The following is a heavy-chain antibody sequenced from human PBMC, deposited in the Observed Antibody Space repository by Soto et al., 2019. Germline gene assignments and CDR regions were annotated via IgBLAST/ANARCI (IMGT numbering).Heavy chain of an antibody. CDR3: ARDSYYDSSGYYWSHYYYYGMDV. CDR2: INPNSGGT. D-gene: IGHD3-22*01. Sequence: ASVKVSCKASGYTFTGYYMHWVRQAPGQGLEWMGWINPNSGGTNYAQKFQGRVTMTRDTSISTDYMELSRLRSDDTAVYYCARDSYYDSSGYYWSHYYYYGMDVWGQGTTVTVSS. CDR1: GYTFTGYY. J-gene: IGHJ6*02. V-gene: IGHV1-2*02.